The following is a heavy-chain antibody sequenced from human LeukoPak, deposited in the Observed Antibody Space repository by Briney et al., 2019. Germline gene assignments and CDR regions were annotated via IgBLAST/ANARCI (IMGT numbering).Heavy chain of an antibody. J-gene: IGHJ4*02. Sequence: TGGSLRLSCAASGFTFSNYAMSWVRQAPGKGLDWVSAISGSGGSIYYADSVKGRFTISRDNSKNTLYLQMNSLRAEDTAVYYCAKDFTANYDFWSGYPHWGQGTLVTVSS. D-gene: IGHD3-3*01. CDR3: AKDFTANYDFWSGYPH. CDR2: ISGSGGSI. V-gene: IGHV3-23*01. CDR1: GFTFSNYA.